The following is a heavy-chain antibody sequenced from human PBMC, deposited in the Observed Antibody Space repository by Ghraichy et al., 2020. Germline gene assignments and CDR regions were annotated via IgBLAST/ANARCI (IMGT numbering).Heavy chain of an antibody. Sequence: GGSLRLSCAASGFTFSSYGMHWVRQAPGKGLEWVAVISYDGSNKYYADSVKGRFTISRDNSKNTLYLQMNSLRAEDTAVYYCAKNDRPYGSGSYFGYWGQGTLVTVSS. CDR1: GFTFSSYG. J-gene: IGHJ4*02. D-gene: IGHD3-10*01. CDR3: AKNDRPYGSGSYFGY. V-gene: IGHV3-30*18. CDR2: ISYDGSNK.